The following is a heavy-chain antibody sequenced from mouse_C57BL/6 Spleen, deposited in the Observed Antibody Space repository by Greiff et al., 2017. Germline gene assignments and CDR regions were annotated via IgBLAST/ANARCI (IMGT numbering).Heavy chain of an antibody. J-gene: IGHJ4*01. Sequence: QVQLQQPGAELVRPGSSVKLSCKASGYTFTSYWMDWVKQRPGQGLEWIGNIYPSDSETHCNQKFKDKATLTVDKSSSTAYMQLSSLTSEDSAVYYCARFYDYDRDYAMDYWGQGTSVTVSS. CDR3: ARFYDYDRDYAMDY. CDR2: IYPSDSET. CDR1: GYTFTSYW. D-gene: IGHD2-4*01. V-gene: IGHV1-61*01.